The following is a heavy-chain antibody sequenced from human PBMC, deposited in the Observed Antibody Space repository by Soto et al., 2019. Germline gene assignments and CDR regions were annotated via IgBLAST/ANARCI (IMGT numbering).Heavy chain of an antibody. Sequence: QVQLHQWGAGLLKPSETLSLTCAVSGGSFSFYYWIWIRQPPGKELEWIGEINHSGSTNYNSSLKSRVQTSVDTSKNQFSLKLSSVTAADTAVYYCATRLYESSGYYLFYFDSWGQGTLVTVSS. CDR1: GGSFSFYY. CDR2: INHSGST. CDR3: ATRLYESSGYYLFYFDS. D-gene: IGHD3-22*01. J-gene: IGHJ4*02. V-gene: IGHV4-34*01.